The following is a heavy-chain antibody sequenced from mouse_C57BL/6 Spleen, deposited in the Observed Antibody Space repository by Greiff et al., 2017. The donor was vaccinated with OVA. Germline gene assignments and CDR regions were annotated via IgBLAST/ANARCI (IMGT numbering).Heavy chain of an antibody. D-gene: IGHD4-1*01. Sequence: QVQLQQPGAELVMPGASVKLSCKASGYTFTSYWMHWVKQRPGPGLEWIGEIDPSDSYTNYTQQFKGKSTLTVDKSSSTAYMQLSSLTSEDSAVYYCARGTGTGYFDVWGTGTTVTVSS. J-gene: IGHJ1*03. CDR2: IDPSDSYT. CDR1: GYTFTSYW. CDR3: ARGTGTGYFDV. V-gene: IGHV1-69*01.